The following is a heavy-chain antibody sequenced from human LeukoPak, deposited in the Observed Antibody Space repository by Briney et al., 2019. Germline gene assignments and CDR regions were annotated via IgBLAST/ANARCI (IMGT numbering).Heavy chain of an antibody. D-gene: IGHD3-10*01. CDR1: GFTFSSYD. Sequence: GGSLRLSCAASGFTFSSYDMHWVRQATGKGLEWVSAIGTAGDTYYPGSVKGRFTISRENAKNTLYLQMNSLRAEDTAVYYCARDHYYGSGSAEFDYWGQGTLVTVSS. CDR2: IGTAGDT. CDR3: ARDHYYGSGSAEFDY. J-gene: IGHJ4*02. V-gene: IGHV3-13*01.